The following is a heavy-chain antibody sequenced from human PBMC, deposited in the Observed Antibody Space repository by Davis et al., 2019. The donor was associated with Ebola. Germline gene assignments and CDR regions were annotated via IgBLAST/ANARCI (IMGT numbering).Heavy chain of an antibody. CDR3: ARDGVPYYYYYGMDV. J-gene: IGHJ6*02. V-gene: IGHV1-18*01. CDR1: GYTFTSYG. D-gene: IGHD1-1*01. CDR2: ISAYNGNT. Sequence: ASVQVSCKASGYTFTSYGISWVRQAPGQGLEWMGWISAYNGNTNYAQKLQGRVTMTTDTSTSTAYMELRSLRSDDTAVYYCARDGVPYYYYYGMDVWGQGTTVTVSS.